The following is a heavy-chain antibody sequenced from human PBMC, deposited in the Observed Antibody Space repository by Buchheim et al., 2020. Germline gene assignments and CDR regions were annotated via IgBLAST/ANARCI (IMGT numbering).Heavy chain of an antibody. CDR1: GFTFSSYS. CDR2: ISYDGSNK. Sequence: QVQLVESGGGVVQPGRSLRLSCAASGFTFSSYSMHWVRQAPGKGLEWVAVISYDGSNKYYADSVKGRFTISRDNSKNTLYLQKNSLRAEDTAVYYCARADYGDYVETDYWGQGTL. J-gene: IGHJ4*02. CDR3: ARADYGDYVETDY. D-gene: IGHD4-17*01. V-gene: IGHV3-30-3*01.